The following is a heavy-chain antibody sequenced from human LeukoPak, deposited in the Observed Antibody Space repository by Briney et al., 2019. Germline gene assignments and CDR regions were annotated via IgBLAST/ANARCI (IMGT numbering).Heavy chain of an antibody. D-gene: IGHD3-9*01. Sequence: SETLSLTCSVSGGSISSHNWTWIRQPPGKGLEWIGYIDDSGNSKYNPSLKSRVTISVDTSRNQFSLKLSSVTAADTAVYYCVRESRLRSFDWFGSYFHYWGQGTLVTVSS. J-gene: IGHJ4*02. V-gene: IGHV4-59*11. CDR1: GGSISSHN. CDR3: VRESRLRSFDWFGSYFHY. CDR2: IDDSGNS.